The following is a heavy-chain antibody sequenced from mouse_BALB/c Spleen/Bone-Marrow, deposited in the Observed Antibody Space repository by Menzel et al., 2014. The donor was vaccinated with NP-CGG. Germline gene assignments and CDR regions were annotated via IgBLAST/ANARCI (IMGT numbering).Heavy chain of an antibody. CDR2: IRNKASGYTT. D-gene: IGHD2-2*01. CDR1: GFTFXDYY. J-gene: IGHJ2*01. Sequence: EVHLVESGGGLVQPGGSLRLSCATSGFTFXDYYMSWVRQPPGKALEWLGFIRNKASGYTTEYSASVKGRFTISRDNSQSILYLQMNALGAEDSASYYCARDGYDDYWGQGTTLTVSS. CDR3: ARDGYDDY. V-gene: IGHV7-3*02.